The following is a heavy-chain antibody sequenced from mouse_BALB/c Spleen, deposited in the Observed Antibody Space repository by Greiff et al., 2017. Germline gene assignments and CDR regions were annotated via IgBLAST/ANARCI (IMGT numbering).Heavy chain of an antibody. CDR3: ARHEGITTPWFAY. CDR1: GFTFSSYA. J-gene: IGHJ3*01. D-gene: IGHD2-4*01. Sequence: DVKLVESGGGLVKPGGSLKLSCAASGFTFSSYAMSWVRQTPEKRLEWVATISSGGSYTYYPDSVKGRFTISRDNAKNTLYLQMSSLRSEDTAMYYCARHEGITTPWFAYWGQGTLVTVSA. V-gene: IGHV5-9-3*01. CDR2: ISSGGSYT.